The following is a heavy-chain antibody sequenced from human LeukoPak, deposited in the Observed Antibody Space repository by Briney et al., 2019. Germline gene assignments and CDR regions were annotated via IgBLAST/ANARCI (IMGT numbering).Heavy chain of an antibody. V-gene: IGHV4-31*03. CDR2: IYYSGSI. CDR3: ARDGSGWYEEGYGWFDP. J-gene: IGHJ5*02. Sequence: SETLSLTCTVSGGSISRGGYYWSWIRQHPGKGLEYIGYIYYSGSIYYNPSLKSRVTISLDPSKNQFSLKLSSVTAADTAVYYCARDGSGWYEEGYGWFDPWGQGTLVTVSS. D-gene: IGHD6-19*01. CDR1: GGSISRGGYY.